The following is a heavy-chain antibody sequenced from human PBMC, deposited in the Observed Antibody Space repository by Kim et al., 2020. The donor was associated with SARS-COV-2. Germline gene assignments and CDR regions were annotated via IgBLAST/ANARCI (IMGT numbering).Heavy chain of an antibody. CDR3: ARSRYSSSWLDY. CDR1: GFTFSSYW. Sequence: GGSLRLSCAASGFTFSSYWMHWVRQAPGKGLVWVSRINSDGTTTNCPDSVKGRFTISRDNAKNTLYLQMNSLRAEDTAVYYCARSRYSSSWLDYWGQGTL. CDR2: INSDGTTT. J-gene: IGHJ4*02. V-gene: IGHV3-74*01. D-gene: IGHD6-13*01.